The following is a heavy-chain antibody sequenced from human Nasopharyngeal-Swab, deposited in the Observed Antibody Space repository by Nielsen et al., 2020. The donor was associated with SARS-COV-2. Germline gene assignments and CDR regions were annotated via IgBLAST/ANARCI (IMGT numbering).Heavy chain of an antibody. J-gene: IGHJ4*02. CDR3: ARGFDS. CDR1: GGSISSYY. Sequence: SETLSLTCTVSGGSISSYYWSWIRQPPGKGLEWIGYIYYSGSTNYNPSLKSRVTISVDTSKNQFSLKLSSVTAADTAVYYCARGFDSWGQGTLVTVSS. CDR2: IYYSGST. V-gene: IGHV4-59*13.